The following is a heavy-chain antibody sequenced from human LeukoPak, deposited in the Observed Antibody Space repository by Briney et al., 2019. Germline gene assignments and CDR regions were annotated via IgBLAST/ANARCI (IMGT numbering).Heavy chain of an antibody. Sequence: GGSLRLSCAASGFTFSSYGMHWVRQAPGKGLEWVAFIRYDGSNKYYADSVKGRFTISRDNSKNTLYLQMKSLRAEDTAVYHCAKDKSRIAVAGTKFPLSDYWGQGALVTVSS. V-gene: IGHV3-30*02. CDR1: GFTFSSYG. J-gene: IGHJ4*02. D-gene: IGHD6-19*01. CDR3: AKDKSRIAVAGTKFPLSDY. CDR2: IRYDGSNK.